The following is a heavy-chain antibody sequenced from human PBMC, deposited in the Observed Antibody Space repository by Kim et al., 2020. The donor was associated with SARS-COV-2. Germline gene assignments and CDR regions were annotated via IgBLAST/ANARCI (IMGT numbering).Heavy chain of an antibody. J-gene: IGHJ4*02. Sequence: GESLKISCKGYGYDFSGYWIGWVRQMPGKGLEWMGIIYPGDSQTRYSPSFHGQVTFSADKSISTAYLQWNSPKASDTAMYYCARLTGFFQTISQPTRFDYWGQGALVTVSS. V-gene: IGHV5-51*01. CDR3: ARLTGFFQTISQPTRFDY. CDR2: IYPGDSQT. CDR1: GYDFSGYW.